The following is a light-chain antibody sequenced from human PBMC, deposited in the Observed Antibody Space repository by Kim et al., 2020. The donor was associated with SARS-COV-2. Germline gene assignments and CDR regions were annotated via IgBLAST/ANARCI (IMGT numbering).Light chain of an antibody. CDR2: SNN. CDR1: SSNIGSNT. J-gene: IGLJ1*01. Sequence: ELTQPPSASGTPGQRVTISCSGSSSNIGSNTVNWYQQLPGTAPKLLIYSNNQRPSGVPDRFSGSKSGTSASLAISGLQSEDEADYYCAAWDDSLNVVFGTGTKVTVL. V-gene: IGLV1-44*01. CDR3: AAWDDSLNVV.